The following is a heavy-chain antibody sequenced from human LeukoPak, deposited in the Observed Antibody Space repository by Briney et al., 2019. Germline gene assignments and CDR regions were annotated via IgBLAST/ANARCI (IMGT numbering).Heavy chain of an antibody. D-gene: IGHD5-12*01. J-gene: IGHJ3*02. CDR1: GFNFRDAA. CDR2: ISFSGDNS. Sequence: PGGSLRLSCAASGFNFRDAAMTWVRQAPGKGLEWVSLISFSGDNSYYADSVKGRFTISRDNAKNSLYLQMNSLRAEDTAVYYCARGDEQEWLRFLIGAFDIWGQGTMVTVSS. V-gene: IGHV3-23*01. CDR3: ARGDEQEWLRFLIGAFDI.